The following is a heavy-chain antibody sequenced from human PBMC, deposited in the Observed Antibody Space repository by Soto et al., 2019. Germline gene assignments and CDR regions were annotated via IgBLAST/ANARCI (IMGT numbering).Heavy chain of an antibody. CDR3: ARTPDILTGYYAFDI. D-gene: IGHD3-9*01. Sequence: GASVKVSCKASGYTFTSYGISWVRQAPGQGLEWMGWISAYNGNTNYAQKLQGRVTMTTDTSTSTAYMELRSLRSDDTAVYYCARTPDILTGYYAFDIWGQGTMVTVSS. CDR2: ISAYNGNT. V-gene: IGHV1-18*01. CDR1: GYTFTSYG. J-gene: IGHJ3*02.